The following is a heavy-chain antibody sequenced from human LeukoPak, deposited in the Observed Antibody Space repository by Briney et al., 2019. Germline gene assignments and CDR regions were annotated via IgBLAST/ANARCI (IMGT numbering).Heavy chain of an antibody. CDR1: GGTINSYY. Sequence: LETLSLTCTVSGGTINSYYWNWIRQPPGKGLEWIGYISYSGSANYNPSLKSRITISVDTSKNQFSLRLSSVTAADAAVYYCARRHGSGRSDYWGQGTLVTVSS. V-gene: IGHV4-59*08. J-gene: IGHJ4*02. CDR3: ARRHGSGRSDY. D-gene: IGHD3-10*01. CDR2: ISYSGSA.